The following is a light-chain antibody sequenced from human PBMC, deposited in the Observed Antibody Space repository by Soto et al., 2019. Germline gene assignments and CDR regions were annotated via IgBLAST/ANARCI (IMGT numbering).Light chain of an antibody. CDR1: SSNIGAGFD. CDR2: GSS. Sequence: QSVLTQPPSVSGAPGQRVTISCTGSSSNIGAGFDVHWYRQLLGTAPKLLIYGSSNRPSGVPDRFSGSKSGTSASLAITGLQAEDEADYYCQSYDNSLSGYVLGTGTKLTVL. J-gene: IGLJ1*01. CDR3: QSYDNSLSGYV. V-gene: IGLV1-40*01.